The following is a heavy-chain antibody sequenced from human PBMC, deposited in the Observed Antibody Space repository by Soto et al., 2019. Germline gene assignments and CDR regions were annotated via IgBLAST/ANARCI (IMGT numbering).Heavy chain of an antibody. CDR3: VRYERVTTVQ. Sequence: PGGSLRLSCAASGFTFSNYWMNWVRQAPGKGLEWVARINQDGSDKDYMDSVKGRFTISRDNTQNSLYLQMSSLRDEDTAVYYCVRYERVTTVQWGQGTLVTVSS. V-gene: IGHV3-7*01. CDR1: GFTFSNYW. J-gene: IGHJ4*02. CDR2: INQDGSDK. D-gene: IGHD4-17*01.